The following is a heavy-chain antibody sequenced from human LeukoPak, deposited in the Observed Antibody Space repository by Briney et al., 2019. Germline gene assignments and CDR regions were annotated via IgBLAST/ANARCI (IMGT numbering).Heavy chain of an antibody. V-gene: IGHV4-34*01. J-gene: IGHJ3*02. CDR3: ARLRNYGVGRPAFDI. CDR1: GGSFSGYY. D-gene: IGHD4-17*01. CDR2: INHSGST. Sequence: SETLSLTYAVYGGSFSGYYWSWIRQPPGKGLEWIGEINHSGSTNYNPSLKSRVTISVDTSKNQFSLKLSSVTAADTAVYYCARLRNYGVGRPAFDIWGQGTMVTVSS.